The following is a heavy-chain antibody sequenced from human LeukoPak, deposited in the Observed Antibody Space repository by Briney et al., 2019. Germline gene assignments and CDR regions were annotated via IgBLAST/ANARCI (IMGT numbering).Heavy chain of an antibody. J-gene: IGHJ6*03. CDR1: GYTFTGYY. Sequence: GASVKVSCKASGYTFTGYYMHWVRQAPGQGLEWMGWINPNSGGTNYAQKFQGRVTMTRDTSISTAYTELSRLRSDDTAVYYCARSSRPTRYYYMDVWGKGTTVTVSS. V-gene: IGHV1-2*02. CDR2: INPNSGGT. CDR3: ARSSRPTRYYYMDV.